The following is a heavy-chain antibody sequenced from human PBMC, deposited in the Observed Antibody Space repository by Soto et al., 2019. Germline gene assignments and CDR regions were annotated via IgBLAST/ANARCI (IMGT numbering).Heavy chain of an antibody. Sequence: EVQLVESGGGLIQPGGSLRLSCAASGFTVSSNYMSWVRQAPGKGLEWVSIIYSGGSTYYADSVKGRFTIARDNSKNKLYFQMNSLRAEDTAVYYCARSVYYYGSGSNYGMDVWGQGTTVTVSS. CDR3: ARSVYYYGSGSNYGMDV. D-gene: IGHD3-10*01. CDR2: IYSGGST. J-gene: IGHJ6*02. CDR1: GFTVSSNY. V-gene: IGHV3-53*01.